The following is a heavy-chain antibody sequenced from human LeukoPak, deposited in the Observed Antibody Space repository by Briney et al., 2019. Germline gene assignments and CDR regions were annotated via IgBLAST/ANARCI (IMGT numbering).Heavy chain of an antibody. D-gene: IGHD7-27*01. V-gene: IGHV4-59*01. CDR3: ARYGDPWYFDL. CDR1: GGSISSYY. CDR2: INYCGST. Sequence: SETLSLTCTVSGGSISSYYWSWIRQPPGKGLEWIGYINYCGSTNYNPSLKSRVTISVDTSKNQFSLKLSSVTAADTAVYYCARYGDPWYFDLWGRGTLVTVSS. J-gene: IGHJ2*01.